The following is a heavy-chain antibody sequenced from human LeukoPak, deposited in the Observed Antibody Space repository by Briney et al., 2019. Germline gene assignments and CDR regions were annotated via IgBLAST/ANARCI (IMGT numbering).Heavy chain of an antibody. CDR2: IYYSGST. Sequence: SETLSLTCTVSGGSISSYYWSWIRQPPGKGLEWIGYIYYSGSTTYNPSLKSRVTISVATSKNHFSLNLSSLTAAATAVYYCPRGLGYFDYWGQGTLVTGSS. J-gene: IGHJ4*02. D-gene: IGHD3-22*01. CDR1: GGSISSYY. CDR3: PRGLGYFDY. V-gene: IGHV4-59*01.